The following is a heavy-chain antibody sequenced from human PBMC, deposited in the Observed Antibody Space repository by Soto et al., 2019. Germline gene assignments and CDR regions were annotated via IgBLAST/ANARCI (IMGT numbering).Heavy chain of an antibody. CDR2: IYWNDDK. V-gene: IGHV2-5*01. CDR3: ARLYDFWSGYYVSWFDP. CDR1: GFSLSTSGVG. Sequence: SGPTLVNPTQTLPLTCTFSGFSLSTSGVGVGWIRQPPGKALEWLALIYWNDDKRYSPSLKSRLTITKDTSKNQVVLTMTNMDPVDTATYYCARLYDFWSGYYVSWFDPWGQGTLVTV. D-gene: IGHD3-3*01. J-gene: IGHJ5*02.